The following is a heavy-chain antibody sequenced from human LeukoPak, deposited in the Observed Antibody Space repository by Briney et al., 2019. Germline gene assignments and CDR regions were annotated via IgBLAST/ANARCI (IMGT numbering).Heavy chain of an antibody. J-gene: IGHJ4*02. CDR2: IGRDGRVT. V-gene: IGHV3-43*01. CDR3: ARDRNTDFWSGYYTNYFDY. D-gene: IGHD3-3*01. CDR1: GFNFYRFT. Sequence: GGSLRLSCTASGFNFYRFTMHWVRQSPGKGLEWVSFIGRDGRVTSYADSVKGRFTISRDNAKNSLYLQMNSLRAEDTAVYYCARDRNTDFWSGYYTNYFDYWGQGTPVTVSS.